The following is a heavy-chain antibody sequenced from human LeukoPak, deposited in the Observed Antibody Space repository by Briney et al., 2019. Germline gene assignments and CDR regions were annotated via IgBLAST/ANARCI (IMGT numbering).Heavy chain of an antibody. D-gene: IGHD5-24*01. CDR3: ARGRDGYNWIDY. CDR1: GFTFSSCG. V-gene: IGHV3-33*01. Sequence: GGSLRLSCAASGFTFSSCGMHWVGQAPGKGLEWVAVIWYDGTNKYYADSVKGRFTISRDNSKNTLYLQMNSLRAEGTAVYYCARGRDGYNWIDYWGQGTLVTVSS. CDR2: IWYDGTNK. J-gene: IGHJ4*02.